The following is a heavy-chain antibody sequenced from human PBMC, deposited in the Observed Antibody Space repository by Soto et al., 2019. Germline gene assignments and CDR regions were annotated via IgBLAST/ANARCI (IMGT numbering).Heavy chain of an antibody. CDR2: IYYSGST. D-gene: IGHD6-13*01. J-gene: IGHJ6*03. Sequence: SETLSLTCTVSGGSISSYYWSWIRQPPGKGLEWIGYIYYSGSTNYNPSLKSRVTISVDTSKNQFSLKLSSVTAADTAVYYCARDRLAAAGREDYYMDVWGKGTTVTVSS. V-gene: IGHV4-59*01. CDR1: GGSISSYY. CDR3: ARDRLAAAGREDYYMDV.